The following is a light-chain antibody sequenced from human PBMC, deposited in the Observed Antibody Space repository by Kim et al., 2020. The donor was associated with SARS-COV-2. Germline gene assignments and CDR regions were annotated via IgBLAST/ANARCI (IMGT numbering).Light chain of an antibody. Sequence: ASVGDRVTITCRASQGISSALAWYQQKPGKVPKLLIYDASSLQSGVPSRFSGSGSGTDFTLTISSLQPEDFATYYCQQFNSYPYTFGQGTKVDIK. CDR3: QQFNSYPYT. V-gene: IGKV1-13*02. J-gene: IGKJ2*01. CDR2: DAS. CDR1: QGISSA.